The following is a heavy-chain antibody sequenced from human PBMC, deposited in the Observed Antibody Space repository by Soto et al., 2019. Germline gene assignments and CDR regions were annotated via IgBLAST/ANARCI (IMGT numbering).Heavy chain of an antibody. CDR3: ANLDIVVVPAASDPPGRPDAFDI. D-gene: IGHD2-2*03. CDR2: ISGSGGST. J-gene: IGHJ3*02. CDR1: GFTFSSYA. Sequence: GGSLRLSCAASGFTFSSYAMSWVRQAPGKGLEWVSAISGSGGSTXXXXXXXXXXXXPRDNSKNTLYLQMNSLRAEDTAVYYCANLDIVVVPAASDPPGRPDAFDIWGQGTMVTVSS. V-gene: IGHV3-23*01.